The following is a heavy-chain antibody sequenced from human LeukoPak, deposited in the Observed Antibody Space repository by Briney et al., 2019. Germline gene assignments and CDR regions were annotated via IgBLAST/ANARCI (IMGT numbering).Heavy chain of an antibody. CDR1: GFTFSSYA. CDR2: VSSDGTTK. Sequence: GGSLRLSCVVPGFTFSSYAMHWVRQAPGKGLEWVAVVSSDGTTKYYGDSGKGRFTISRDNSKNTLYLQMNSLRGEDTAVYYCARDLGYSYGYDYWGQGTLVTVSS. D-gene: IGHD5-18*01. V-gene: IGHV3-30-3*01. J-gene: IGHJ4*02. CDR3: ARDLGYSYGYDY.